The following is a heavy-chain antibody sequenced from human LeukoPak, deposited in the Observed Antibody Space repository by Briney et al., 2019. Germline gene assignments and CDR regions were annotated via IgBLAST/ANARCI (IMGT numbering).Heavy chain of an antibody. J-gene: IGHJ4*02. CDR2: ISASGGNT. V-gene: IGHV3-23*01. Sequence: GGSLRLSCAASGFTFSNYGMNWVRQAPGKGLEWVTAISASGGNTYYADSVKGRFTISRDNAKDTLYLQMNSLRAEDTALYYRAKERASRLPFDYWGQGTLVTVSS. CDR3: AKERASRLPFDY. D-gene: IGHD6-25*01. CDR1: GFTFSNYG.